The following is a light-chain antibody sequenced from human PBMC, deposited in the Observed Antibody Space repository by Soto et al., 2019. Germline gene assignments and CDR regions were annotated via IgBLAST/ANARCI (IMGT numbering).Light chain of an antibody. CDR3: QQRSNWAT. V-gene: IGKV3-11*01. J-gene: IGKJ3*01. CDR2: DAS. Sequence: EILMTQSPGTLSVSPGERVTLSCRASRTVSNRLAWYQHKPGQAPRLLIYDASNRATGIPARFSGSGSVTDFTLTISSLEPEDFAVYYCQQRSNWATFGPGTKVDIK. CDR1: RTVSNR.